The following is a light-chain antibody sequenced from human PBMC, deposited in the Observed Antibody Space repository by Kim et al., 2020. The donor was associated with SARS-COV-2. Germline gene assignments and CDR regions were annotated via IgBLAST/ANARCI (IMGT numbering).Light chain of an antibody. CDR1: SLRNYY. J-gene: IGLJ3*02. CDR3: SSRDSTGDHVV. CDR2: GKY. Sequence: ALGQTVRLKCQEDSLRNYYATWYQQRPGQAPTLVLYGKYDRPSGIPDRFSGSASGNTASLTITGAQAEDEGDYYCSSRDSTGDHVVFGGGTQLTVL. V-gene: IGLV3-19*01.